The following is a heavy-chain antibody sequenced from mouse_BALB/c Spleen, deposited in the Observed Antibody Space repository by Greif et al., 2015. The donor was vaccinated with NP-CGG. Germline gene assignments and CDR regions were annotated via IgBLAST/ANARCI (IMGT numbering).Heavy chain of an antibody. Sequence: VQLKHSGPELVKPGASVKMSCKASGYTFTSYVMHWVKQKPGQGLEWIGYINPYNDGTKYNEKFKGKATLTSDKSSSTAYMELSGLTSEDSAVYYCAGITTVVDYYAMDYWGQGTSVTVSS. CDR2: INPYNDGT. V-gene: IGHV1-14*01. J-gene: IGHJ4*01. D-gene: IGHD1-1*01. CDR1: GYTFTSYV. CDR3: AGITTVVDYYAMDY.